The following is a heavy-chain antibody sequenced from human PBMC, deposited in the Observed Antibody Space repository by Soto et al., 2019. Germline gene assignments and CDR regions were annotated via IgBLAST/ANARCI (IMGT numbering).Heavy chain of an antibody. CDR3: ARRYSSSWSGFDP. CDR2: IKQDGSEK. J-gene: IGHJ5*02. CDR1: IVTFISYW. Sequence: GGSLRLSCASSIVTFISYWMSWVRQAPGKGLEWVANIKQDGSEKYYVDSVKGRFTISRDNAKNSLYLQMNSLRVEDTAVYYCARRYSSSWSGFDPWGQGTLVTVSS. V-gene: IGHV3-7*01. D-gene: IGHD6-13*01.